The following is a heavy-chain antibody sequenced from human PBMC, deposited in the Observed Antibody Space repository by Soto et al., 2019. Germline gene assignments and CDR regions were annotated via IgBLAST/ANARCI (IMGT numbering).Heavy chain of an antibody. CDR2: ISYDGSNK. D-gene: IGHD4-4*01. CDR1: GFTFSSYG. Sequence: GGSLRLSCAASGFTFSSYGMHWVRQAPGKGLEWVAVISYDGSNKYYADSVKGRFTISRDNSKNTLYLQMNSLRAEDTAVYYCARAVTTVTTSNWFDPWGQGTLVTVSS. CDR3: ARAVTTVTTSNWFDP. J-gene: IGHJ5*02. V-gene: IGHV3-30*03.